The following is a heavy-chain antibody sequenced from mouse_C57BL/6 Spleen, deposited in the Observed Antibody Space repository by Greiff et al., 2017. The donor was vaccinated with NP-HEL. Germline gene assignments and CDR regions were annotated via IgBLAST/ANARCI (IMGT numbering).Heavy chain of an antibody. D-gene: IGHD1-1*01. CDR3: VREYYGSYFDY. CDR2: IRSKSNNYAT. V-gene: IGHV10-1*01. CDR1: GFSFNTYA. Sequence: EVMLVESGGGLVQPKGSLKLSCAASGFSFNTYAMNWVRQAPGKGLEWVARIRSKSNNYATYYADSVKDRFTISRDDSESMLYLQMNNLKTEDTAMYYCVREYYGSYFDYWGQGTTLTVSS. J-gene: IGHJ2*01.